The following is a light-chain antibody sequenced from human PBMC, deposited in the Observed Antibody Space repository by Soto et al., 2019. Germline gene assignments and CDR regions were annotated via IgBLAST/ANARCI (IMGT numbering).Light chain of an antibody. CDR2: VNN. Sequence: QSVLTQPPSVSGAPGQRVTISCTGSSSNIGAGYDVHWYQQLPGTAPKLLIYVNNNRPSGVPDRFSGSKSGTSASLAITGLQAEDEADYYCQSYDSSRSVVFGGGTQLTVL. J-gene: IGLJ2*01. V-gene: IGLV1-40*01. CDR1: SSNIGAGYD. CDR3: QSYDSSRSVV.